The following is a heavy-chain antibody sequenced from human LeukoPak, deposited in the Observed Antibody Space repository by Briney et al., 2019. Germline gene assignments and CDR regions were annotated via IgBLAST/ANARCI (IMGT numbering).Heavy chain of an antibody. D-gene: IGHD2-15*01. J-gene: IGHJ4*02. V-gene: IGHV1-2*02. CDR2: INPNSGGT. CDR1: GYTFTGYY. CDR3: AREGCSGGSCYFDY. Sequence: ASVKVSCKASGYTFTGYYMHWVRQAPGQGLEWMGWINPNSGGTNYAQKFQGRVTMTRDTSISTAYMELSRLRSDDTAVCYCAREGCSGGSCYFDYWGQGTLVTVSS.